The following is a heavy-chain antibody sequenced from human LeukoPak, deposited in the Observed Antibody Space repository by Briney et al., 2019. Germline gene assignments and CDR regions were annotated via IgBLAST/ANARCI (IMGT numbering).Heavy chain of an antibody. Sequence: GGSLRLSCAASGFTFSSYAMHWVRQAPGKGLEYVSAISSNGGSTYYANSVKGRFTISRDNSKNTLYLQMGSLRAEDMAVYYCARDGDYGDYGDYWGQGALVTVSS. V-gene: IGHV3-64*01. D-gene: IGHD4-17*01. CDR3: ARDGDYGDYGDY. CDR1: GFTFSSYA. J-gene: IGHJ4*02. CDR2: ISSNGGST.